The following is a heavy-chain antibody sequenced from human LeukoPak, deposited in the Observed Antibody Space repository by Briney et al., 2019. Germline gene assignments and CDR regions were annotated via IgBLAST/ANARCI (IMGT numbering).Heavy chain of an antibody. CDR2: IKPNNGGT. D-gene: IGHD5-24*01. J-gene: IGHJ6*03. CDR1: GNTFTDYY. V-gene: IGHV1-2*02. Sequence: GASVKVSCKAFGNTFTDYYMHWLRQAPGQGLEWMGWIKPNNGGTNYAQKFQGRVTMTRDTSISTVYMELSRLRSDDTAVYYCARTIFALSDYYYYMDVWGKGTTVIVSS. CDR3: ARTIFALSDYYYYMDV.